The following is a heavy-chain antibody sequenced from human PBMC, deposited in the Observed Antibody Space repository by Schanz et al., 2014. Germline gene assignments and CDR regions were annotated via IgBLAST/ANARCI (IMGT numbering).Heavy chain of an antibody. Sequence: QVQLVESGGGVVQPGRSLRLSCTGSRFTISRNPIHWVRQAPGKGLERVAVISYDGVNTYYADSVKGRFTISRDNSKNTLYLQMNSLRGEDTAVYYCASPALVQGLMPEYYFDYWGQGTLVTVSS. CDR3: ASPALVQGLMPEYYFDY. D-gene: IGHD3-10*01. V-gene: IGHV3-30-3*01. CDR2: ISYDGVNT. CDR1: RFTISRNP. J-gene: IGHJ4*02.